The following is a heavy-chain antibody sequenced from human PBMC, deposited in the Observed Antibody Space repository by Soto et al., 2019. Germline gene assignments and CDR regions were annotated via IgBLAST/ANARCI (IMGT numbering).Heavy chain of an antibody. Sequence: QVQLVQSGAEVKKPGSSVKVSCKASGGTFSSYTISWVRQAPGQGLEWMGRIIPILGIANYAQKFQGRVTITADKSEGTAEMEVSSLRSEGTEVYYCARGYCTNGVCYTGGEDAFDTWGQGKKVTVSS. CDR2: IIPILGIA. CDR1: GGTFSSYT. CDR3: ARGYCTNGVCYTGGEDAFDT. J-gene: IGHJ3*02. D-gene: IGHD2-8*01. V-gene: IGHV1-69*02.